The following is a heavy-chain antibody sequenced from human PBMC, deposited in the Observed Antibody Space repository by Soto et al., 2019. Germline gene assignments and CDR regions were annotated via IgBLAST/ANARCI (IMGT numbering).Heavy chain of an antibody. J-gene: IGHJ4*02. CDR1: GFTFSSYG. D-gene: IGHD5-12*01. CDR3: ARACLPQGYRGDNDYFDY. Sequence: GGSLRLSCAASGFTFSSYGMHWVRPAPGKGLEWVAVIWYDGSNKYYADSVKGRFTISRDNSKNTLYLQMNMLRAEDSAVYYCARACLPQGYRGDNDYFDYWGQGTLVTVSS. CDR2: IWYDGSNK. V-gene: IGHV3-33*08.